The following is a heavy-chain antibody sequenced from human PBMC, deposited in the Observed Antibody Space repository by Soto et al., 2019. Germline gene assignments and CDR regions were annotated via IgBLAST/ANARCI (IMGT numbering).Heavy chain of an antibody. CDR3: ARIEVRSTGWFDP. V-gene: IGHV4-4*02. Sequence: QVQLQESGPGLVKPSGTLSLTCALSGGSISSNNWWSWVRQPPGKGLEWLGEIYHSGSPNYNPSLKSRVTLSVDKSKNQFSLKLRSVTAADTAVYYCARIEVRSTGWFDPWGQGTLVTVSS. CDR2: IYHSGSP. CDR1: GGSISSNNW. J-gene: IGHJ5*02. D-gene: IGHD1-1*01.